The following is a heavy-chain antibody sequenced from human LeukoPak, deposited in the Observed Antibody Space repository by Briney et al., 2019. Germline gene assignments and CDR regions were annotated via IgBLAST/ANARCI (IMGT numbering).Heavy chain of an antibody. J-gene: IGHJ6*03. CDR3: ARGSDYDDYFYMDF. Sequence: ASVKVSSKASGYTFTGYYMHWVRQAPGHGLEWMGWMNPKSGATDYARKFQGRVTMTRDTSISTAYMELTRLRSDDTAVYFCARGSDYDDYFYMDFWGKGTTVTVSS. CDR1: GYTFTGYY. V-gene: IGHV1-2*02. CDR2: MNPKSGAT.